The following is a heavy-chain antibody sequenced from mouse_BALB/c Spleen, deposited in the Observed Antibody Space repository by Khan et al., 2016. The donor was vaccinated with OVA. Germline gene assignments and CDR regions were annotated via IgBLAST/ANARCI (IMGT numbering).Heavy chain of an antibody. CDR2: IRLKSNIYAT. D-gene: IGHD3-3*01. Sequence: EVKLEESGGGLVQPGGSMKLSCVASVFTFSNYWMNWVRQSPEKGFEWVAEIRLKSNIYATHYAESVRGRFTISRDDSRSSVYLQMDNLGPEDTGIYYCARGWDWYFDVWGAGTTVTVSS. V-gene: IGHV6-6*02. CDR1: VFTFSNYW. J-gene: IGHJ1*01. CDR3: ARGWDWYFDV.